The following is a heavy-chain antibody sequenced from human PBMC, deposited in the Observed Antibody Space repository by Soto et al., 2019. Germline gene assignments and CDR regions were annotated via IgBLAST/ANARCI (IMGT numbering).Heavy chain of an antibody. CDR1: GGTFSRYA. D-gene: IGHD1-26*01. V-gene: IGHV1-69*13. CDR2: IIPIFGTA. J-gene: IGHJ5*02. Sequence: SVKVSCNASGGTFSRYAISWVRQAPGQGLEWMGGIIPIFGTANYAQKFQGRVTITADESTSTAYMELSSLRFEDTAVYYCARAIVGPTTTGWLDPWGQGTLVTVSS. CDR3: ARAIVGPTTTGWLDP.